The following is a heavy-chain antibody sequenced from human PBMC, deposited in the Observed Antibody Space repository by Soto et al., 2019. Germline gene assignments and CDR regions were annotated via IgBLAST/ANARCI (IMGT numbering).Heavy chain of an antibody. CDR1: GGSVSSGSYY. D-gene: IGHD6-19*01. J-gene: IGHJ4*02. V-gene: IGHV4-61*01. Sequence: PSETLSLTCTVSGGSVSSGSYYWSWVRQPPGKGLEWIGYIYSSGSTNYNPSLKSRVTISVDTSKNQFSLKLNSVTAADTAVYFCTRVGVAGSHGFDYWGQGTLVTVSS. CDR2: IYSSGST. CDR3: TRVGVAGSHGFDY.